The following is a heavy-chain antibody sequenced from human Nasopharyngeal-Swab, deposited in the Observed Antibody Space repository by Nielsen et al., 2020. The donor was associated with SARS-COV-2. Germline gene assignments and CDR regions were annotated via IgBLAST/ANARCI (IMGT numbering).Heavy chain of an antibody. CDR3: ARDAPAHYGAFY. V-gene: IGHV3-30*02. D-gene: IGHD4-17*01. Sequence: GESLKISCAASGFTFRSFGMHLVRQAPGKGLEWVAFIAHDASNEYYGDSVKGRFSISRDSSKNTLYLQMDSLRGEDTAVYYCARDAPAHYGAFYWGRGTLVTVSS. CDR2: IAHDASNE. J-gene: IGHJ4*02. CDR1: GFTFRSFG.